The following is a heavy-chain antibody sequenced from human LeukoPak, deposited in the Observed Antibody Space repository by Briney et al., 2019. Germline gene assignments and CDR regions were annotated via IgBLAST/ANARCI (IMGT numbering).Heavy chain of an antibody. Sequence: TLSLTCTVSGGSISSGSYYWSWIRQPAGKGLEWIGRIYTSGSTNYNPSLKSRVTISVDTSKNQFSLKLSSVTAADTAVCYCAREADTNPGYCSSTSCYTFDYWGQEPWSPSPQ. V-gene: IGHV4-61*02. D-gene: IGHD2-2*02. CDR3: AREADTNPGYCSSTSCYTFDY. CDR1: GGSISSGSYY. CDR2: IYTSGST. J-gene: IGHJ4*01.